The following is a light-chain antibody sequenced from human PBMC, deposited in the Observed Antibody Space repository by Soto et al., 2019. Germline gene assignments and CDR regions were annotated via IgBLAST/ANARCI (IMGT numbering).Light chain of an antibody. CDR2: GVS. V-gene: IGKV3-11*01. CDR3: QQRSDWPWT. J-gene: IGKJ1*01. Sequence: EIVLTQSPGTLSLSPGERATLSCRSLAWYQQKPGQAPRLLVYGVSNRATGIPARFSGGGSGTDFTLTISNLEPEDFAVYYCQQRSDWPWTFGQGTKVDIK.